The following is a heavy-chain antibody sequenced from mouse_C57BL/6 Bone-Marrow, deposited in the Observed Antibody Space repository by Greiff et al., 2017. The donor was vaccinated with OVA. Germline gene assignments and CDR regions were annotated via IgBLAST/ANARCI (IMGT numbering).Heavy chain of an antibody. J-gene: IGHJ4*01. V-gene: IGHV14-4*01. CDR3: TTDGYWKRDYAMDY. CDR2: IDPENGDT. Sequence: EVKLQESGAELVRPGASVKLSCTASGFNIKDDYMHWVKQRPEQGLEWIGWIDPENGDTEYASKFQGKATITADTSSNTAYLQLSSLTSEDTAVYYCTTDGYWKRDYAMDYWGQGTSVTVSS. D-gene: IGHD2-3*01. CDR1: GFNIKDDY.